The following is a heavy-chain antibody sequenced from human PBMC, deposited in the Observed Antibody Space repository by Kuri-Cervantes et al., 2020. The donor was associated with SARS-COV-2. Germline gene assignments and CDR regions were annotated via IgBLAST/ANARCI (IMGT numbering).Heavy chain of an antibody. Sequence: SVKVSCKASGGTFSSYAISWVRQAPGQGLEWMGGIIPIFGTANYAQKFQGRVTITADESTSTAYMELRSLRSDDTAVYYCARDRPEKTTIFWSGYQTVHFDYWGQGTLVTDSS. CDR3: ARDRPEKTTIFWSGYQTVHFDY. CDR2: IIPIFGTA. J-gene: IGHJ4*02. D-gene: IGHD3-3*01. CDR1: GGTFSSYA. V-gene: IGHV1-69*13.